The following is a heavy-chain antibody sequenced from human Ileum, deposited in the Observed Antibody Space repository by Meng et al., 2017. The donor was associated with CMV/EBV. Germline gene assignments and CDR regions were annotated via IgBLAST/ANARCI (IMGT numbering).Heavy chain of an antibody. CDR1: GFTFSSYW. V-gene: IGHV3-74*01. CDR2: INGDGSTT. CDR3: ASLGGSSTSDI. Sequence: GGSLRLSCAASGFTFSSYWMNWVRQVPGKGLVWVSGINGDGSTTSYVDSVQGRFTISRDNAKNTLFLQMNSLKDDDTAVYYCASLGGSSTSDIWGQGTMVTVSS. D-gene: IGHD6-6*01. J-gene: IGHJ3*02.